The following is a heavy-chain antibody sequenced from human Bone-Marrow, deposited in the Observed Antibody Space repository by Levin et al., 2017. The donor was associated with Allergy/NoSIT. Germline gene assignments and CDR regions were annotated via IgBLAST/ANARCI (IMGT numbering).Heavy chain of an antibody. V-gene: IGHV4-34*01. CDR2: INHSGST. CDR3: ARGYSSSWVYNWFDP. D-gene: IGHD6-13*01. Sequence: ESLKISCAVYGGSFSGYYWSWIRQPPGKGLEWIGEINHSGSTNYNPSLKSRVTISVDTSKNQFSLKLSSVTAADTAVYYCARGYSSSWVYNWFDPWGQGTLVTVSS. CDR1: GGSFSGYY. J-gene: IGHJ5*02.